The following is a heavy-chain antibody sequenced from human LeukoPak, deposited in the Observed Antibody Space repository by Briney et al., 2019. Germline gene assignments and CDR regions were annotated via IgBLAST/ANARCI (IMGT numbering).Heavy chain of an antibody. D-gene: IGHD3-22*01. CDR3: ARDRDYYDSSSPLDY. CDR2: IYYSGST. Sequence: SETLSLTCTVSGGSISSSSYYWGWIRQPPGKGLEWIGSIYYSGSTYYNPSLKSRVTISVDTSKNQFSLKLSSVTAADTAVYYCARDRDYYDSSSPLDYWGQGTLVTVSS. J-gene: IGHJ4*02. CDR1: GGSISSSSYY. V-gene: IGHV4-39*07.